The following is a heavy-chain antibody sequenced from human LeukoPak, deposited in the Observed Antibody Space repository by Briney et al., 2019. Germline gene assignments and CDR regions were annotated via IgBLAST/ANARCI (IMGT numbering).Heavy chain of an antibody. Sequence: GGSLRLSCAASGFTFSSYSMNWVRQAPGKGLEWVSSISSSSSYIYYADSVKGRLTISRDNAKNSLYLQMNSLRAEDTAVYYCARDLEYPPYFDYWGQGTLVTVSS. CDR3: ARDLEYPPYFDY. CDR1: GFTFSSYS. J-gene: IGHJ4*02. D-gene: IGHD3-3*01. CDR2: ISSSSSYI. V-gene: IGHV3-21*01.